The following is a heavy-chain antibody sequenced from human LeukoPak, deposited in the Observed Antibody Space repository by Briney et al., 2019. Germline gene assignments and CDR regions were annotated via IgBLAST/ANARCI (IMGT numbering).Heavy chain of an antibody. Sequence: PGGSLRLSCAASGFDFSTYGTHWVRQAPGKGLEWVALMWYDGSNEYYGDSVKGRFIISRDNSRNTLYLQMSSLRVEDTAVYYCVRDLDQNDFWSGYWPDAADSWGQGTMVFVSS. CDR1: GFDFSTYG. CDR3: VRDLDQNDFWSGYWPDAADS. V-gene: IGHV3-33*01. D-gene: IGHD3-3*01. CDR2: MWYDGSNE. J-gene: IGHJ3*02.